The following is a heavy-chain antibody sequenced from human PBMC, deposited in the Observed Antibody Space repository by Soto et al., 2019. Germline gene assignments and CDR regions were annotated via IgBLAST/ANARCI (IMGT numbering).Heavy chain of an antibody. D-gene: IGHD5-18*01. Sequence: GGSLRLSCAASGFTVSSNYMSWVRQAPGKGLEWVSVIYSGGSTYYADSVKGRFTISRDNSKNTLYLQMNSLRAEDTAVYYCARENIRGYSYGLFDYWGQGTLVTVSS. CDR2: IYSGGST. J-gene: IGHJ4*02. CDR1: GFTVSSNY. CDR3: ARENIRGYSYGLFDY. V-gene: IGHV3-66*01.